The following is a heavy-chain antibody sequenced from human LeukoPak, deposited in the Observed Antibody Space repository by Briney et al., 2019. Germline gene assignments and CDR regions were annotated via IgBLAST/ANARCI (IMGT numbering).Heavy chain of an antibody. CDR1: GFTFSDYY. CDR2: ISSSGITI. CDR3: ARGHYGSGNYYNLDY. J-gene: IGHJ4*02. V-gene: IGHV3-11*01. D-gene: IGHD3-10*01. Sequence: PGGSLRLSCAASGFTFSDYYVNWIRQAPGKGLEWVSYISSSGITIYYADSVKGQFTISRDNAKNSLYLQMNSLRAEDTAVYYCARGHYGSGNYYNLDYWGQGTLVIVSS.